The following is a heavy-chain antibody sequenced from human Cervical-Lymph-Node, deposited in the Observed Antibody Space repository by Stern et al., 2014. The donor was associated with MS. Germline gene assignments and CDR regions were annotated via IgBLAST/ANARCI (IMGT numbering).Heavy chain of an antibody. CDR2: SYPGDSDT. J-gene: IGHJ4*02. Sequence: VQLVESEAEVKKPGESLKISCKGSGYSFTANWSALVCPMPGKVLEWMGISYPGDSDTRYSPSFQGQVTISADKSISTAYLQWSSLKASDTAMYYCARDYGDYAFDYWGQGTLVTVSS. CDR1: GYSFTANW. CDR3: ARDYGDYAFDY. V-gene: IGHV5-51*01. D-gene: IGHD4-17*01.